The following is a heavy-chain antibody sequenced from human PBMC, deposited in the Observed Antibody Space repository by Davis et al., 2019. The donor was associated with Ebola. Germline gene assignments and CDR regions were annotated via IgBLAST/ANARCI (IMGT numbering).Heavy chain of an antibody. V-gene: IGHV3-48*02. D-gene: IGHD4-17*01. CDR1: GFTFSSYS. CDR2: ISSSSSTI. J-gene: IGHJ4*02. Sequence: GESPKISCAAPGFTFSSYSMNWVRQAPGKGLEWVSYISSSSSTIYYADSVKGRFTISRDNAKNSLYLQMNSLRDEDTAVYYCARDDYGDYGSREGYFDYWGQGTLVTVSS. CDR3: ARDDYGDYGSREGYFDY.